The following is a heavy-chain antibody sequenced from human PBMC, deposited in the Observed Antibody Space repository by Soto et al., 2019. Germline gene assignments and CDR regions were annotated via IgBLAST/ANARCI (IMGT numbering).Heavy chain of an antibody. V-gene: IGHV4-34*01. J-gene: IGHJ4*02. Sequence: PSETLSLTCAVYGGSFSGYYWSWIRQPPGKGLEWIGEINHSGSTNYNPSLKSRVTISVNTSKNQFSLKLSSVTAADTAVYYCAREYTAMWHRGLSHFDYWGQGTLVTVSS. D-gene: IGHD5-18*01. CDR1: GGSFSGYY. CDR3: AREYTAMWHRGLSHFDY. CDR2: INHSGST.